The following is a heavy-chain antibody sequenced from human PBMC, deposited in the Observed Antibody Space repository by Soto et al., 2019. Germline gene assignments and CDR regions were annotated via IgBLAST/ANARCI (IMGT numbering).Heavy chain of an antibody. J-gene: IGHJ5*02. CDR3: ARGMAYDFINWFDP. CDR2: ISAYTGNT. V-gene: IGHV1-18*01. CDR1: GYSFTNYG. D-gene: IGHD3-3*01. Sequence: ASVKVSCKTSGYSFTNYGISGVRQAPGPGLEWMGWISAYTGNTNYAQKLQGRVTMTTDTSTSTAYMELRSLRSDDTAVYYCARGMAYDFINWFDPWGQGNLVTVSS.